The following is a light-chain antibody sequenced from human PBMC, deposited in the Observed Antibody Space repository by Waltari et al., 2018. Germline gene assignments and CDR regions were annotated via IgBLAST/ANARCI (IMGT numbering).Light chain of an antibody. CDR2: DAS. J-gene: IGKJ1*01. CDR1: QSISDY. Sequence: DIQMTQSPSTLSPSVGDTVTITCRASQSISDYLAWYQQKPGKAPKLLIYDASTLKNGVPSRFSGSVSGTEFTLTISSLQPDDFATYYCQHYSGFSSRTFGQGTKVDSK. V-gene: IGKV1-5*01. CDR3: QHYSGFSSRT.